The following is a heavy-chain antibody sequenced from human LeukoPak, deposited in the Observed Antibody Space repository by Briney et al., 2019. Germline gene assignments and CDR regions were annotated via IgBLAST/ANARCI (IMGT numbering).Heavy chain of an antibody. CDR1: GGTFSSYA. CDR3: ASQYDFWSGYPRGAFDI. Sequence: GASVKVSCKASGGTFSSYAISWVRQAPGQGLEWMGGIIPIFGTANYAQKFQGRVTITTDESTSTAYMELSSLRSEDTAVYYCASQYDFWSGYPRGAFDIWGQGTMVTVSS. V-gene: IGHV1-69*05. D-gene: IGHD3-3*01. J-gene: IGHJ3*02. CDR2: IIPIFGTA.